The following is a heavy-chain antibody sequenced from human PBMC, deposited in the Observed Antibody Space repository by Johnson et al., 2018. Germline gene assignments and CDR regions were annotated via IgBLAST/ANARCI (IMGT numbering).Heavy chain of an antibody. J-gene: IGHJ6*03. CDR1: GYTFSNYD. V-gene: IGHV1-8*01. CDR2: MNPNTGNT. Sequence: VQLLESGAEVKKPGASVKVSCKASGYTFSNYDINWVRQATGQGLEWMGWMNPNTGNTGYAPKFQGRVTMTSDNAKNTAYMELSGRRSEDTAVYFCARADGENWLLFRQYHYYLDVWGKGTTVTVSS. CDR3: ARADGENWLLFRQYHYYLDV. D-gene: IGHD3-9*01.